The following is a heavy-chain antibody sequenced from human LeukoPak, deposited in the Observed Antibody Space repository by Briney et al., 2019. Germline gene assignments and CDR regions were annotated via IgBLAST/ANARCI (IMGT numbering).Heavy chain of an antibody. CDR3: AKDTEGYTYGYYYYGMDV. J-gene: IGHJ6*02. V-gene: IGHV3-43*02. D-gene: IGHD5-18*01. Sequence: PGGSLRLSCAASGFTFDDYAMHWVRQAPGNGLELVSLISGDSGSTYYADSVKGRFTISRDNSKNSLYLQMNSLRNDDTALYYCAKDTEGYTYGYYYYGMDVWGQGTTVTVSS. CDR1: GFTFDDYA. CDR2: ISGDSGST.